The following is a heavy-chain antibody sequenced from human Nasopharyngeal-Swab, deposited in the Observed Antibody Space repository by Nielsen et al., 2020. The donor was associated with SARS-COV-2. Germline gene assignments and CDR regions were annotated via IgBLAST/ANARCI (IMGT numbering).Heavy chain of an antibody. V-gene: IGHV7-4-1*02. D-gene: IGHD3-9*01. Sequence: ASVKVSCKASGYTFTSYAMNWVRQAPAQGLEWMGWINTNTGNPTYAQGFTGRSVFSLDTSVSTAYLQISSLKAEDTAVYYCARAYYDILTGSNPDAFDIWGQGTMVTVSS. CDR3: ARAYYDILTGSNPDAFDI. CDR1: GYTFTSYA. J-gene: IGHJ3*02. CDR2: INTNTGNP.